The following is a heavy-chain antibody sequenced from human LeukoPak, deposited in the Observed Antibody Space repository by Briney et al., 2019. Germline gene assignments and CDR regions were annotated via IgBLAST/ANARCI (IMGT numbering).Heavy chain of an antibody. CDR2: IKQDGREK. J-gene: IGHJ4*02. CDR1: RFTHRRYR. Sequence: GGALRHSLAGSRFTHRRYRMSWVRPAPGKGVAWVANIKQDGREKHYVHSVKGRFTISRDNAKNSLYLQMNSLRAEDTAVFYCARADYGDYGAYWGQGTLVTVSS. V-gene: IGHV3-7*05. D-gene: IGHD4-17*01. CDR3: ARADYGDYGAY.